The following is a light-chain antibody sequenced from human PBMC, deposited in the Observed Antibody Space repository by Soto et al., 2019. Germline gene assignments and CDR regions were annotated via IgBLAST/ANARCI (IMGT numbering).Light chain of an antibody. CDR3: QQYNEWPLT. Sequence: EIVMTQSPATLSVSPGERATLSCRASQSVSSDLAWYQQKPGQAPRLLIYGASTRATGIPATFSGSGSGTEFTLTITSLQPEDFAVYYCQQYNEWPLTFGGGTKVDIK. CDR1: QSVSSD. CDR2: GAS. V-gene: IGKV3-15*01. J-gene: IGKJ4*01.